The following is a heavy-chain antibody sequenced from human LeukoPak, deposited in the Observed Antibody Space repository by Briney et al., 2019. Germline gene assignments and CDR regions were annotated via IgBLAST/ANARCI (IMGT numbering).Heavy chain of an antibody. J-gene: IGHJ4*02. Sequence: GGSLRLSCAASGFTFSSYWMSWVRQAPGKGLEWVANIKQDGSEKYYVDSVKGRFTISRDNAKNSLYLQMNSLRAEDTAVYYCARQASRQQLVHFDYWGQGTLVTVSS. CDR1: GFTFSSYW. D-gene: IGHD6-13*01. CDR3: ARQASRQQLVHFDY. V-gene: IGHV3-7*01. CDR2: IKQDGSEK.